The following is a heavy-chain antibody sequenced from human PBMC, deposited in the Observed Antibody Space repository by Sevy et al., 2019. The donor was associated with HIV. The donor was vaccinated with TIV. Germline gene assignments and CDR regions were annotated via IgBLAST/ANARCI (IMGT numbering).Heavy chain of an antibody. CDR3: ARFDYSNYYFDY. D-gene: IGHD4-4*01. CDR2: INHSGST. CDR1: GGSFSGYY. Sequence: SETLSLTCAVYGGSFSGYYWSWIRQPPGKGLEWIGEINHSGSTNYNPSLKSRVTISVDTSKNQFSLKLSSVTAADTAVYYCARFDYSNYYFDYWGQGTLVTVSS. J-gene: IGHJ4*02. V-gene: IGHV4-34*01.